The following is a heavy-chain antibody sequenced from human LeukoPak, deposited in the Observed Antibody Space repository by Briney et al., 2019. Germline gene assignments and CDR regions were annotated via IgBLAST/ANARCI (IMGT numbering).Heavy chain of an antibody. D-gene: IGHD2-2*01. J-gene: IGHJ3*02. Sequence: GGSLRLSCAASGFTFSSYSMNWVRQAPGKGLEWVSYISSSSTIYYADSVKGRFTISRDNAKNSLYLQMNSLRAEDTAVYYCARGQLRAFDIWGQGTMVTVSS. CDR1: GFTFSSYS. CDR3: ARGQLRAFDI. V-gene: IGHV3-48*04. CDR2: ISSSSTI.